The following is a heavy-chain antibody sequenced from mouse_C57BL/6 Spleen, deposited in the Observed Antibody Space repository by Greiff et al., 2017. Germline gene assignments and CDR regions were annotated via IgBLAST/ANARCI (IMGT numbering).Heavy chain of an antibody. CDR3: ARGGMDY. CDR1: GYSFTGYF. CDR2: INPYNGNT. J-gene: IGHJ4*01. V-gene: IGHV1-20*01. Sequence: VQLQQSGPELVKPGDSVKISCKASGYSFTGYFMNWVMQSHGKSLEWIGRINPYNGNTFYNQKCKGKATLTVDNSSSTAHMELLSLTSEDSAVYYCARGGMDYWGQGTSVTVSS.